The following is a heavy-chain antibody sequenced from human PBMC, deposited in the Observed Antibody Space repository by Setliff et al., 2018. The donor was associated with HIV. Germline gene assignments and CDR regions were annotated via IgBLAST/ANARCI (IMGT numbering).Heavy chain of an antibody. CDR2: INPFGGTT. CDR3: ARERTTLTPHGLGYMDV. J-gene: IGHJ6*03. D-gene: IGHD4-4*01. Sequence: ASVKVSCKASASRYSFTAYNMHWVRQAPGQGLEWMGIINPFGGTTTYAQKFQGRVTMTRDTSTSTVYMQLTNLRSEDTAVYYCARERTTLTPHGLGYMDVWGKGTTVTVSS. V-gene: IGHV1-46*01. CDR1: ASRYSFTAYN.